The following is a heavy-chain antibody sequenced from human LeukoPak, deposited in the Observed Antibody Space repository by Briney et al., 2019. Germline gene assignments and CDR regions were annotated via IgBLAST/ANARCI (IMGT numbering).Heavy chain of an antibody. V-gene: IGHV4-39*07. CDR3: ARLEYYGSGSYYSLEY. CDR2: IYYSGST. D-gene: IGHD3-10*01. Sequence: PSETLSLTCTVSGGSISSSSYYWGWIRQPPGKGLEWIGSIYYSGSTYYNPSLKSRVTISVDTSKSQFSLKLSSVTAADTAVYYCARLEYYGSGSYYSLEYWGQGTLVTVSS. J-gene: IGHJ4*02. CDR1: GGSISSSSYY.